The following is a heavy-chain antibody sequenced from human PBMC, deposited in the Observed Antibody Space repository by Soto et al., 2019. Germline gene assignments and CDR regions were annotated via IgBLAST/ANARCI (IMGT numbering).Heavy chain of an antibody. D-gene: IGHD4-4*01. V-gene: IGHV4-30-4*01. CDR1: GGSISSGDYY. J-gene: IGHJ4*02. CDR3: ARSDNYVPFDH. Sequence: QVQLQESGPGLVKPSQTLSLTCTVSGGSISSGDYYWSWIRQPPGKGLEWIGYIYYSGFTYYNPSLNSRLTMSVDTSKNLFSLKLGSVIAADTAVYYCARSDNYVPFDHLGQGTLVTVSS. CDR2: IYYSGFT.